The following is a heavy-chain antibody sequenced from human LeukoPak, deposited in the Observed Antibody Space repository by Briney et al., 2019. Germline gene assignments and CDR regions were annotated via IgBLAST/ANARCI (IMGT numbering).Heavy chain of an antibody. CDR1: GFTFSDYW. CDR3: ARSTVTTWRLFDY. CDR2: IKQDGSEK. Sequence: GGSLRLSCAASGFTFSDYWMSWVRQAPGKGLEWVAIIKQDGSEKYYVDSVKGRFTISRDNAKNSLYPQMNSLRADDTAVYYCARSTVTTWRLFDYWGQGALVTVSS. D-gene: IGHD4-17*01. V-gene: IGHV3-7*01. J-gene: IGHJ4*02.